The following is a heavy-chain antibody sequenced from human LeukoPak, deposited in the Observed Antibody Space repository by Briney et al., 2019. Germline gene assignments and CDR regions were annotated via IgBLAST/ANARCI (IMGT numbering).Heavy chain of an antibody. CDR2: INPSGGST. J-gene: IGHJ5*02. Sequence: RASVKVSCKASGYTFTSYGISWVRQAPGQGLEWMGIINPSGGSTSYAQKFQGRVTMTRDMSTSTVYMELSSLRSEDTAVYYCARTWIQLHDWFDPWGQGTLVTVSS. CDR3: ARTWIQLHDWFDP. CDR1: GYTFTSYG. V-gene: IGHV1-46*01. D-gene: IGHD5-18*01.